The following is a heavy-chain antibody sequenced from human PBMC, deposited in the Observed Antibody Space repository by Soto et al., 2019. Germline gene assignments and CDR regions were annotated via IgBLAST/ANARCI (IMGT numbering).Heavy chain of an antibody. CDR1: GGSFSGYY. J-gene: IGHJ4*02. CDR2: SNHSGST. CDR3: ARGRVASFGKYCFDY. V-gene: IGHV4-34*01. D-gene: IGHD3-10*01. Sequence: SDTLSLTRAVHGGSFSGYYSSWLRERPGKGLEWIGESNHSGSTNYNPPLKCRVTLAVDTSKNQFSLKLSSVTAADMAVYYCARGRVASFGKYCFDYWGQGTLVTVSS.